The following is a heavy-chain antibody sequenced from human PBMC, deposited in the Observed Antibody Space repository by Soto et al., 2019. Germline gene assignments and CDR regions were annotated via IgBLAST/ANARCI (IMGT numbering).Heavy chain of an antibody. CDR2: IHSSGNL. CDR1: GASVSSYY. V-gene: IGHV4-4*07. Sequence: QVRLHESGPGLVKPSETLSLTCTVSGASVSSYYWSWFRQPVGKGLEWTGRIHSSGNLNYNPSLESRVTMSLDTSKNQFSLRLTSVTAADTALYLCARDVGKNYWGQGIRVAVSS. D-gene: IGHD3-10*01. J-gene: IGHJ4*02. CDR3: ARDVGKNY.